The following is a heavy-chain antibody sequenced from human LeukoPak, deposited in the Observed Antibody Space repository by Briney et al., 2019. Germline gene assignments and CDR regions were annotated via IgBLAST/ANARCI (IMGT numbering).Heavy chain of an antibody. D-gene: IGHD2-2*02. CDR3: AREAGVVPAAIKGY. CDR2: TNPSGGGT. CDR1: GYTFTSYY. J-gene: IGHJ4*02. Sequence: ASVKVSCKASGYTFTSYYMHWVRQAPGQGLEWTGITNPSGGGTSYAQKFQSRVTMTRDTSTSAVYMEPSSLRSEDTAVYYCAREAGVVPAAIKGYWGQGTLVTVSS. V-gene: IGHV1-46*01.